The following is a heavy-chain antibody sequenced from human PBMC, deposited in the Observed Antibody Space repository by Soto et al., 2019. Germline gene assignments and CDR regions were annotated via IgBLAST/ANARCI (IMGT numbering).Heavy chain of an antibody. CDR3: AREPPLGYCGGDCNDY. J-gene: IGHJ4*02. V-gene: IGHV4-30-4*01. D-gene: IGHD2-21*02. Sequence: PSETLSLTCTVSGGSISSGDYYWSWIRQPPGKGLEWIGYIYYSGSTYYNPSLKSRVTISVDTSKNQFSLKLSSVTAADTAVYYCAREPPLGYCGGDCNDYWGQGTLVTVSS. CDR1: GGSISSGDYY. CDR2: IYYSGST.